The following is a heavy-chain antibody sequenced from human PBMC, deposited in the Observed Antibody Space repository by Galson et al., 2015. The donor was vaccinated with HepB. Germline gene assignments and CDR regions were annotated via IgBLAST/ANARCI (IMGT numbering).Heavy chain of an antibody. Sequence: SLRLSCAASGFTFSSYGMHWVRQAPGKGLEWVAVISYDGSNKYYADSVKGRFTISRDNSKNTLYLQMNSLRAEDTAVYYCAKDARGVYCSSTSCSYYYYYYMDVWGKGTTVTVSS. CDR3: AKDARGVYCSSTSCSYYYYYYMDV. V-gene: IGHV3-30*18. D-gene: IGHD2-2*01. CDR2: ISYDGSNK. J-gene: IGHJ6*03. CDR1: GFTFSSYG.